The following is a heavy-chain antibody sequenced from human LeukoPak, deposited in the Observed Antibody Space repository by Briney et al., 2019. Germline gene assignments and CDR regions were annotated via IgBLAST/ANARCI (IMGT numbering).Heavy chain of an antibody. D-gene: IGHD2-2*01. CDR3: ARVKARDCSSTSCYQYYYYYMDV. CDR1: GGTFSSYA. J-gene: IGHJ6*03. V-gene: IGHV1-69*13. CDR2: IIPIFGTA. Sequence: GASVKVSCEASGGTFSSYAISWVRQAPGQGLEWMGGIIPIFGTANYAQKFQGRVTITADESTSTAYMELSSLRSEDTAVYYCARVKARDCSSTSCYQYYYYYMDVWGKGTTVTVSS.